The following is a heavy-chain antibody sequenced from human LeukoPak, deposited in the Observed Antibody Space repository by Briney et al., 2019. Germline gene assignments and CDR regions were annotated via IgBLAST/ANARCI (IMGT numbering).Heavy chain of an antibody. V-gene: IGHV4-39*01. D-gene: IGHD1-1*01. CDR2: IYYSGNT. J-gene: IGHJ4*02. CDR1: GGSISSSTYY. CDR3: ARQNGPTGWTEYFDY. Sequence: SETLSLTCTVSGGSISSSTYYWGWIRQPPGKGLEWIGSIYYSGNTYYDPSLKSRVTISVDASKNQFSLNLSSVTAADTAVYYCARQNGPTGWTEYFDYWGQGTLVTVSS.